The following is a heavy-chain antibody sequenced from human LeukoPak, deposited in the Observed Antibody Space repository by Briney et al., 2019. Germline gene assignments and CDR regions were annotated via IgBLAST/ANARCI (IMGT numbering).Heavy chain of an antibody. CDR3: ARDVLRGYSGYDRLDY. V-gene: IGHV3-21*01. CDR1: GFTFSSYS. J-gene: IGHJ4*02. CDR2: ISSSSSYI. D-gene: IGHD5-12*01. Sequence: GGSLRLSCAASGFTFSSYSMNWVRQAPGKGLEWVSSISSSSSYIYYADSVKGRFTISRDNAKNSLYLQMNSLRAEDTAVYYCARDVLRGYSGYDRLDYWGQGTLVTVSS.